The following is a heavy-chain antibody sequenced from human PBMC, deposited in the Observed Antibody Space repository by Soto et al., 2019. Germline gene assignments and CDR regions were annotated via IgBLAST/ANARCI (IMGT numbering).Heavy chain of an antibody. D-gene: IGHD5-12*01. CDR1: GVTFSSYS. Sequence: GGSLRLSCASSGVTFSSYSMNWVRQAPGKGLEWVSSISSSSSYIYYADSVKGRFTISRDNAKNSLYLQMNSLRAEDTAVYYCAREDGYNYALDYWGQGTLVTVSS. CDR2: ISSSSSYI. J-gene: IGHJ4*02. V-gene: IGHV3-21*01. CDR3: AREDGYNYALDY.